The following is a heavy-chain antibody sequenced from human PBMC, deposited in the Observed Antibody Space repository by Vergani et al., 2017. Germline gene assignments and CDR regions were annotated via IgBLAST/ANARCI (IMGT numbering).Heavy chain of an antibody. V-gene: IGHV4-39*01. CDR1: ADSTSSGSYY. CDR3: ARQRPGSGWSPGDFDD. CDR2: IYYSGLT. D-gene: IGHD6-19*01. J-gene: IGHJ4*02. Sequence: QLQLQQSGPGLVKPSETLFLTCTVSADSTSSGSYYWGWIRQPPGKSLEGIGSIYYSGLTYYNPSLKSRVAISVDTSKNQFSLKVTSVTAADTAVYFCARQRPGSGWSPGDFDDWGQGSLVTVSS.